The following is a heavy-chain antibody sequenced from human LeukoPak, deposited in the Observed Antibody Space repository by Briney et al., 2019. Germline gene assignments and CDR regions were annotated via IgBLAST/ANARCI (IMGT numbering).Heavy chain of an antibody. V-gene: IGHV1-3*01. CDR1: GYTFISYA. CDR2: ISAGNGNT. J-gene: IGHJ4*02. Sequence: ASVKVSCTASGYTFISYAIHWVRQAPGQRLEWMGWISAGNGNTKYSQNFQGRVTFISNTSATTAFMEPSSLRSEDAAVYYCARDSGSGSNDYWGQGTLVTVSS. CDR3: ARDSGSGSNDY. D-gene: IGHD1-26*01.